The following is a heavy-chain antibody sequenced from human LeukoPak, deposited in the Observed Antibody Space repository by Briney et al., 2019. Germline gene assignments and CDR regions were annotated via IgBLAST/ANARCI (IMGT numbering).Heavy chain of an antibody. D-gene: IGHD1-26*01. CDR1: GGTFSNYA. V-gene: IGHV1-69*06. J-gene: IGHJ4*02. CDR2: IIPIFGTA. CDR3: ARLGGIERELDY. Sequence: ASVKVSCKASGGTFSNYAISWVRQAPGQGLEWMGGIIPIFGTANYAQKFRGRVTITADKSTRTAYMELSSLRSEDTAVYYCARLGGIERELDYWGQGTLVTVSS.